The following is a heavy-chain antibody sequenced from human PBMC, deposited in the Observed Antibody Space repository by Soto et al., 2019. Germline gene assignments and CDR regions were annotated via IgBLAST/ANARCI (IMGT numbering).Heavy chain of an antibody. D-gene: IGHD2-15*01. V-gene: IGHV4-59*01. J-gene: IGHJ4*02. CDR2: IYYSGST. CDR3: ARGRVVVVAATGLDYFDY. Sequence: PSGTLSLTCTVSGGSISSYYWSWIRQPPGKGLEWIGYIYYSGSTNYNPSLKSRVTISVDTSKNQFSLKLSSVTAADTAVYYCARGRVVVVAATGLDYFDYWGQGTLVTVSS. CDR1: GGSISSYY.